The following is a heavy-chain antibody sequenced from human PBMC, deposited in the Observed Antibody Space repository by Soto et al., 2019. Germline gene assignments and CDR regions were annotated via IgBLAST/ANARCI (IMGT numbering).Heavy chain of an antibody. Sequence: QAQLVQSGAEVRKPGASVNVSCRTSGYTFINYGVSWVRQAPGRGLVWMGWISTYNGQTNVAQNFQGRVTLTSDASARTIFMEPKGLRSDDTALYFCVRDVVWGATLIWGVVARGFDIWGPGTPVTVSS. CDR2: ISTYNGQT. CDR3: VRDVVWGATLIWGVVARGFDI. V-gene: IGHV1-18*01. D-gene: IGHD3-16*01. CDR1: GYTFINYG. J-gene: IGHJ3*02.